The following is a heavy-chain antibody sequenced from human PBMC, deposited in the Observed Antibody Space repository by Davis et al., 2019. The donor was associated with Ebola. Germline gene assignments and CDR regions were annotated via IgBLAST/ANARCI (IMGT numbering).Heavy chain of an antibody. CDR2: ISSSSGYI. Sequence: GGSLRLSCAASGFTFSSHSMNWVRQAPGKGLEWVSSISSSSGYIYYTDSVKGRFTISRDNAKNSLYLQMNSLRAEDTAVYYCARDRKGSDACDIWGQGTMVTVSS. J-gene: IGHJ3*02. CDR3: ARDRKGSDACDI. V-gene: IGHV3-21*01. CDR1: GFTFSSHS.